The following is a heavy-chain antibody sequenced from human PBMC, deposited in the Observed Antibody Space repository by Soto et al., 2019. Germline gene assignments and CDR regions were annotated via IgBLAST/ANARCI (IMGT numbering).Heavy chain of an antibody. J-gene: IGHJ6*02. CDR2: TDPSDSYT. D-gene: IGHD5-12*01. CDR3: ARLGMATRRGSCGMDV. Sequence: EVQLVQSGAEVKKPGESLRISCKGSGYSFTSYWISWVRQMPGKGLEWMGRTDPSDSYTNYSPSFQGHVTISADKSISTAYLLWSSLKASDTAMYYCARLGMATRRGSCGMDVWGQGTTVTVSS. CDR1: GYSFTSYW. V-gene: IGHV5-10-1*01.